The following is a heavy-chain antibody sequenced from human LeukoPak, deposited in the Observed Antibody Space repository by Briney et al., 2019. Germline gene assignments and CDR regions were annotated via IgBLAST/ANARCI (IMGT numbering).Heavy chain of an antibody. CDR3: ARLLLLGGAHDAFDI. CDR2: IYPGDSDT. CDR1: GYSFTSYW. Sequence: HGESLKISCKGSGYSFTSYWIGWVRQMPGKGLEWMGIIYPGDSDTRYSPSFQGQVTISADKSISTAYLQWSSLKASDTAMYYCARLLLLGGAHDAFDIWGQGTMVTVSS. V-gene: IGHV5-51*01. D-gene: IGHD2-21*01. J-gene: IGHJ3*02.